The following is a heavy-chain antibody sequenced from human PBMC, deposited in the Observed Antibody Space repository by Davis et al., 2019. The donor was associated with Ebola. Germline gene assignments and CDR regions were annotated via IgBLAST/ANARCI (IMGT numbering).Heavy chain of an antibody. D-gene: IGHD3-10*01. J-gene: IGHJ3*02. V-gene: IGHV4-59*01. Sequence: MPSETLSLTCAVYGGSFSGYYWSWIRQPPGKGLEWIGYIYYSGSTNYNPSLKSRVTISVDTSKNQFSLKLSSVTAADTAVYYCARERGYAFDIWGQGTMVTVSS. CDR1: GGSFSGYY. CDR2: IYYSGST. CDR3: ARERGYAFDI.